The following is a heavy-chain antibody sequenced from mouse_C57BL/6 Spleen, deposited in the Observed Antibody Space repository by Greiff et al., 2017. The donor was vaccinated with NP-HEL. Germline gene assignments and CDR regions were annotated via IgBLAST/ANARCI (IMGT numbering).Heavy chain of an antibody. J-gene: IGHJ3*01. Sequence: VQLQQSGAELVKPGASVKLSCKASGYAFSSYWMNWVKQRPGKGLEWIGQIYPGDGDTNYNGKFKGKATLTADKSSSTAYMQLSSLTSEDAAVYFFAYGSSSWFAYWGQGPLVTVSA. CDR3: AYGSSSWFAY. V-gene: IGHV1-80*01. CDR2: IYPGDGDT. D-gene: IGHD1-1*01. CDR1: GYAFSSYW.